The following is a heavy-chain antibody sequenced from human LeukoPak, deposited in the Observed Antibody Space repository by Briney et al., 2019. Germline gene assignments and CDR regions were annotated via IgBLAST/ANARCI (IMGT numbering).Heavy chain of an antibody. CDR3: ARFDYYDATGFYNHGMDV. Sequence: ASVKVSCKASGYTFTSYGISWVRQAPGQGLEWMGWTSTYNGNTNYAQKLQGRVTMTTDTSATTAYMDLRSLRSDDTAVYYCARFDYYDATGFYNHGMDVWGQGTTITVSS. J-gene: IGHJ6*02. D-gene: IGHD3-22*01. V-gene: IGHV1-18*01. CDR2: TSTYNGNT. CDR1: GYTFTSYG.